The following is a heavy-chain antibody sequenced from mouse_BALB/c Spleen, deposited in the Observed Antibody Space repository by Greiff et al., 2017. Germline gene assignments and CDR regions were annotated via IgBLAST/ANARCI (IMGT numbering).Heavy chain of an antibody. CDR1: GYTFTDYW. CDR2: IDTSDSYT. V-gene: IGHV1-69*01. J-gene: IGHJ1*01. CDR3: AREVRPYFDV. Sequence: VQLQQSGAELVMPGASVKMSCKASGYTFTDYWMHWVKQRPGQGLEWIGAIDTSDSYTSYNQKFKGKATLTVDESSSTAYMQLSSLTSEDSAVYYCAREVRPYFDVWGAGTTVTVSS. D-gene: IGHD2-14*01.